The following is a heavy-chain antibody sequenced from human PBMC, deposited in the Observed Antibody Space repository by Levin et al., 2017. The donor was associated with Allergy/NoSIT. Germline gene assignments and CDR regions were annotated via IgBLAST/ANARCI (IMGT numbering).Heavy chain of an antibody. J-gene: IGHJ3*01. CDR2: IYAGGNT. D-gene: IGHD5-18*01. CDR3: AIYSYGSFDF. CDR1: GVSVNSNY. Sequence: GESLKISCAASGVSVNSNYMSWVRQAPGKGLEWVSVIYAGGNTYYADSVRGRFTISRDNSKNTLYLQMNRLRAEDTAMYYCAIYSYGSFDFWGRGTMVTVS. V-gene: IGHV3-53*01.